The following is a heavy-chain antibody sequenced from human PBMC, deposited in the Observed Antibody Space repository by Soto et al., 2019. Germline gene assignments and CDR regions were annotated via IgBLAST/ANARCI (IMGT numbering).Heavy chain of an antibody. CDR1: DGSISGYF. CDR3: ARSQTTVTSYDY. D-gene: IGHD4-17*01. V-gene: IGHV4-59*12. J-gene: IGHJ4*02. Sequence: SETLSLTCIVSDGSISGYFWSWIRQPPGKGLEWIASIYYTESTYYNPSLKSRVTISVDTSKNQFSLKLSSVTAADTAVYYCARSQTTVTSYDYWGQGTLVTVSS. CDR2: IYYTEST.